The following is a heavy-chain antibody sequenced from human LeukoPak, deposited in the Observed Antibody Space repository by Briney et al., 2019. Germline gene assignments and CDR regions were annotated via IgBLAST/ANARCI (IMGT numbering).Heavy chain of an antibody. CDR3: ARGRYSSGSDY. Sequence: SETLSLTCTVSGGSISSYYWSWIRQPPGKGLEWLGYIYYSGSTNYNPSLKSRVTISVDTSKNQFSLKLSSVTAADTAVYYCARGRYSSGSDYWGQGTLVTVSS. CDR1: GGSISSYY. J-gene: IGHJ4*02. V-gene: IGHV4-59*01. D-gene: IGHD6-19*01. CDR2: IYYSGST.